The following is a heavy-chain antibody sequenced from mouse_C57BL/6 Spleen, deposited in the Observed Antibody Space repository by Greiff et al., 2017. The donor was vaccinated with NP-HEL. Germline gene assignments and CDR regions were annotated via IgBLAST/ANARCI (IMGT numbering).Heavy chain of an antibody. V-gene: IGHV2-9*01. Sequence: VQLVESGPGLVAPSQSLSITCTVSGFSLTSYGVDWVRQPPGKGLEWLGVIWGGGSTNYNSALMSRLSISRDNSKNQVFLKMNSLQTDDTAMYYCAKRPYGSSYEWYFDVWGTGTTVTVSS. CDR2: IWGGGST. D-gene: IGHD1-1*01. CDR3: AKRPYGSSYEWYFDV. CDR1: GFSLTSYG. J-gene: IGHJ1*03.